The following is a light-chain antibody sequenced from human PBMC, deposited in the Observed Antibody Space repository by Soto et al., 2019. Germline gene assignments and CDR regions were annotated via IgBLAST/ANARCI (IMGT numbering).Light chain of an antibody. CDR2: GVS. CDR1: SIDVGHPYNY. Sequence: QSALTQPASVSGSPGQSITISCTGTSIDVGHPYNYVSWYQQYPGKAPKLIIYGVSHRPSGVSPRFSASRSAYTASLTISALPHEDEADYYCSSFTSSYFYVFGPGTKVTV. J-gene: IGLJ1*01. CDR3: SSFTSSYFYV. V-gene: IGLV2-14*01.